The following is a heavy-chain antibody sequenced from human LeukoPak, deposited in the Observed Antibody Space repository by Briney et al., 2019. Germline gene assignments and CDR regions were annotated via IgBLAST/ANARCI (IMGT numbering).Heavy chain of an antibody. J-gene: IGHJ5*02. Sequence: SETLSLTCAVYGGSFSGYYWSWLRQPPGKGLEWIGEINHSGSTNYNPSLKSRVTISVDTSKNQFSLKLSSVTAADTAVYYCARVCDIVATIEGGWFDRWGQGTLVTVSS. CDR3: ARVCDIVATIEGGWFDR. D-gene: IGHD5-12*01. V-gene: IGHV4-34*01. CDR1: GGSFSGYY. CDR2: INHSGST.